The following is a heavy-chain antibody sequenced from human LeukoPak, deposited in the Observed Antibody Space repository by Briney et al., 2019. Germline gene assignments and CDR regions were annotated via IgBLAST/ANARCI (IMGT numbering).Heavy chain of an antibody. Sequence: GGSLRLSCAASGFTFSSYAMSWVRQAPGKGLEWVSAISGSGGSTYYADSVKGRFTISRDNSKNTLYLQMNSLRAEDTAVYYCAKVQGYWSSTSCHAEYFQHWGQGTLVTVSS. D-gene: IGHD2-2*01. J-gene: IGHJ1*01. CDR3: AKVQGYWSSTSCHAEYFQH. CDR1: GFTFSSYA. V-gene: IGHV3-23*01. CDR2: ISGSGGST.